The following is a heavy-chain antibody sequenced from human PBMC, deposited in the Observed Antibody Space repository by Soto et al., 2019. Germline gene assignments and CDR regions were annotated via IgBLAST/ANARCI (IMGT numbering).Heavy chain of an antibody. J-gene: IGHJ4*02. CDR1: GFNFRGYG. Sequence: QVQLVESGGGVVQPGRSLRLSCAASGFNFRGYGMHWVRQAPGKGLEWVAITRHDGSNTNYADSVRGRFTISRDNSKNTLYLQMNSLRVEDTAVYYCARDGVGATTYFGYFDYWGQGTPITVSS. CDR3: ARDGVGATTYFGYFDY. CDR2: TRHDGSNT. D-gene: IGHD1-26*01. V-gene: IGHV3-33*01.